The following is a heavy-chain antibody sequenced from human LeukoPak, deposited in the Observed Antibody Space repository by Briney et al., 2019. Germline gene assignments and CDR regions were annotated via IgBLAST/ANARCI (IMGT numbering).Heavy chain of an antibody. CDR2: IYPGDYDN. J-gene: IGHJ3*02. Sequence: GGSLKISWKGSGYRVTNYWIGGGRQMPGKGVEGMGIIYPGDYDNRYSPSFQGQVTISADKSISTPYLQWSSLKTSDTAMYYCARNSIQGATQSPFDIWGQGTMVTVSS. CDR1: GYRVTNYW. D-gene: IGHD1-26*01. CDR3: ARNSIQGATQSPFDI. V-gene: IGHV5-51*01.